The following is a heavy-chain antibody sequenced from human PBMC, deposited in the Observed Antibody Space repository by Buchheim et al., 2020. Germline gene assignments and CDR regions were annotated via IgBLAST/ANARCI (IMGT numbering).Heavy chain of an antibody. V-gene: IGHV3-23*01. Sequence: EVQLLESGGGLVQPGGSLRLSCAASGFTFSSYAMSWVRQAPGKGLEWVSAISGSGGSTYYADSVKGRFTISRDNSKNTLYLQMNSLRAEDTAVYYCAKDEDRTGYYDSSGYHNPHWGQGTL. CDR1: GFTFSSYA. CDR3: AKDEDRTGYYDSSGYHNPH. D-gene: IGHD3-22*01. CDR2: ISGSGGST. J-gene: IGHJ4*02.